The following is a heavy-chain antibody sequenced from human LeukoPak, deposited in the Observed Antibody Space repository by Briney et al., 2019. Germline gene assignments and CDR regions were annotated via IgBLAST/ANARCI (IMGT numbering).Heavy chain of an antibody. CDR1: GFTFSSYA. J-gene: IGHJ3*02. CDR2: ISGSGGST. Sequence: GGSLRLSCAASGFTFSSYAMSWVRQAPGKGLEWVSAISGSGGSTYYADSVKGRFTISRDNSKNTLYLQMNSLRAEDTAVYYCAKDSVIFGAVISDAFDIWGQGTMVTVSS. V-gene: IGHV3-23*01. D-gene: IGHD3-3*01. CDR3: AKDSVIFGAVISDAFDI.